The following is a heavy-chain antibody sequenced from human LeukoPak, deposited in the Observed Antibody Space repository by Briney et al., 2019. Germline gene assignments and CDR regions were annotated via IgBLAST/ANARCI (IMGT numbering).Heavy chain of an antibody. CDR1: GGSISSYY. Sequence: KPSETLSLTCTVSGGSISSYYWSWIRQPPGKGLEWIGYIHSSGSTNYNPSLKSRVTISVDTSKNQFSLKLSSVTAADTAVYYCARGPSGSYGFRFDPWGQGTLVTVSS. J-gene: IGHJ5*02. D-gene: IGHD1-26*01. CDR2: IHSSGST. V-gene: IGHV4-59*01. CDR3: ARGPSGSYGFRFDP.